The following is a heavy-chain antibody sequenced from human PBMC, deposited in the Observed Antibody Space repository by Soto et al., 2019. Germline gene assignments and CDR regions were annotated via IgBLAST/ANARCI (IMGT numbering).Heavy chain of an antibody. J-gene: IGHJ4*02. D-gene: IGHD2-15*01. V-gene: IGHV4-39*01. CDR2: IYYSGST. Sequence: SETLSLTCTVSGGSISSYYWGWIRQPPGKGLEWIGSIYYSGSTYYNPSLKGRVTISVDTSKNQFSLKLSSVTAADTAVYYCARHTPAISISDHWGQGTLVTVS. CDR3: ARHTPAISISDH. CDR1: GGSISSYY.